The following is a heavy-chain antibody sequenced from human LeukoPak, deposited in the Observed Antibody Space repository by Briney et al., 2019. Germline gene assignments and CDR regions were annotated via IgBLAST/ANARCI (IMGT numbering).Heavy chain of an antibody. CDR3: AKDDLVGATGDYFDY. V-gene: IGHV3-23*01. CDR1: GFTFSTYG. CDR2: ISGSGGST. D-gene: IGHD1-26*01. Sequence: GGSLRLSCAASGFTFSTYGMHWVRQAPGKGLEWVSAISGSGGSTYYADSVKGRFAISRDNSKNTLYLQMNSLRAEDTAVYYCAKDDLVGATGDYFDYWGQGTLVTVSS. J-gene: IGHJ4*02.